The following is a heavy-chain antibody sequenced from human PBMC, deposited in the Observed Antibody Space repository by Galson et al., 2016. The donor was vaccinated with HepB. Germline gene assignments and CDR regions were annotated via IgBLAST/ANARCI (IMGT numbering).Heavy chain of an antibody. D-gene: IGHD1-7*01. CDR3: ARGTSPDY. J-gene: IGHJ4*02. V-gene: IGHV3-11*06. CDR1: GFTFTDFY. CDR2: ISGSAMTFK. Sequence: SLRLSCAASGFTFTDFYMSWIRQVPGKGLEYIAYISGSAMTFKNYAESVKGRFTISRDNAKFSVHLQMNSLRVEDTAVYFCARGTSPDYWGQGTLVIVSS.